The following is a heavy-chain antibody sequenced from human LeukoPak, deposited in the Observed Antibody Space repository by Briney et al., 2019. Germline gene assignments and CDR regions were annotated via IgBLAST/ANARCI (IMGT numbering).Heavy chain of an antibody. J-gene: IGHJ4*02. V-gene: IGHV3-9*01. CDR3: AKKRQLWLHFDY. D-gene: IGHD5-18*01. CDR1: GFTFDDYA. CDR2: ISWNSGSI. Sequence: GGSLRLSCAASGFTFDDYAMHWVRQAPGKGLEWVSGISWNSGSIGYADSVKGRFTISRDNSKNTLYLQMNSLRAEDTAVYYCAKKRQLWLHFDYWGQGTLVTVSS.